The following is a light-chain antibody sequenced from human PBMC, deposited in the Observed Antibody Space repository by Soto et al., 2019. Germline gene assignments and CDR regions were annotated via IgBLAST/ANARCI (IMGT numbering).Light chain of an antibody. J-gene: IGLJ2*01. CDR2: EVS. CDR1: SSDVGGYNY. Sequence: QSVLTQPPSASGSPGQSVTISCTGTSSDVGGYNYVSWYQQHPGKAPELMIYEVSKRPSGVPDRFSGSKSGNTASLTVSGLQAEDEADYYCSSYAGSLVVFGGGTKVTVL. V-gene: IGLV2-8*01. CDR3: SSYAGSLVV.